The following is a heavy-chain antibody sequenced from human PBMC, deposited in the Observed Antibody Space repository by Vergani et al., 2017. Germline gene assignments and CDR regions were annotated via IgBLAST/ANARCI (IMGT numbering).Heavy chain of an antibody. CDR3: ARGVRYGYNSANDAFDI. D-gene: IGHD5-24*01. V-gene: IGHV4-34*11. J-gene: IGHJ3*02. CDR2: IYYSGST. Sequence: QVQLQQWGAGLLKPSETLSLTCAVYGGSFSGYYWSWIRQRPGKGLEWIGYIYYSGSTNYNPSLKSRVTISVDTSKNQFSLKLSSVTAADTAVYYCARGVRYGYNSANDAFDIWGQGTMVTVSS. CDR1: GGSFSGYY.